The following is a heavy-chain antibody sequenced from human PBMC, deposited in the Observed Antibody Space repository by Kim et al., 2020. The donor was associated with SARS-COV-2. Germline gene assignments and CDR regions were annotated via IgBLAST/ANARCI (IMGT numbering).Heavy chain of an antibody. V-gene: IGHV4-59*08. D-gene: IGHD2-15*01. J-gene: IGHJ4*02. Sequence: PSLKSRVTISVDPSKNQFSLKLSSVTAADTAVYYCARHHQSGGSCLFDYWGQGTLVTVSS. CDR3: ARHHQSGGSCLFDY.